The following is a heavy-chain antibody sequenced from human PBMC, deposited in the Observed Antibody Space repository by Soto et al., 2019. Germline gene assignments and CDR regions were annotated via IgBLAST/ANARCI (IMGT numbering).Heavy chain of an antibody. D-gene: IGHD4-17*01. Sequence: SETLSLTCAVYGGSFSGYYWSWIRQPPGKGLEWIGEINHSGSTNYNPSLKSRVAISVDTSKNQFSLKLSSVTAADTAVYYCARGTLPGHYGDHATVYNWFDPWGQGTLVTVSS. CDR2: INHSGST. V-gene: IGHV4-34*01. CDR1: GGSFSGYY. CDR3: ARGTLPGHYGDHATVYNWFDP. J-gene: IGHJ5*02.